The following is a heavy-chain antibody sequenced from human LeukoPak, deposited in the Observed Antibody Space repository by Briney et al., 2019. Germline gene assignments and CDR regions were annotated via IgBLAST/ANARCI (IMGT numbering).Heavy chain of an antibody. CDR2: ISGSGGST. Sequence: GGSLRLSCAASGFTFSSYAMSWVRQAPGKGLEWVSAISGSGGSTYYADSVKGRFTISRDNSKNTLYLLMDRRRAEDTAVYYCAKDGSDSSGYYYWGQGTLVTVSS. CDR1: GFTFSSYA. J-gene: IGHJ4*02. D-gene: IGHD3-22*01. CDR3: AKDGSDSSGYYY. V-gene: IGHV3-23*01.